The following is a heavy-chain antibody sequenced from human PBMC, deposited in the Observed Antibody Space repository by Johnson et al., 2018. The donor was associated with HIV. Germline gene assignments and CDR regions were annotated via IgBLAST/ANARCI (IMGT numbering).Heavy chain of an antibody. CDR2: IWYDGSNK. V-gene: IGHV3-33*08. D-gene: IGHD2-15*01. Sequence: QVQLVESGGGLVQPGRSLRLSCAASGFTFDDYAMHWVRQAPGKGLEWVAVIWYDGSNKYYADSVKGRFTISRDNSKNTLYLQMNSLRAEDTAVYYCARDSVILVDGAFDIWGHGTMVTVSA. CDR3: ARDSVILVDGAFDI. CDR1: GFTFDDYA. J-gene: IGHJ3*02.